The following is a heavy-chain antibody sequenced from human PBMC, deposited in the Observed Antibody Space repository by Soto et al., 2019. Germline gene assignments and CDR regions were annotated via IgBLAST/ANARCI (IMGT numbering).Heavy chain of an antibody. Sequence: EVQLLESGGGLVQPGGSLRLSCAASEFTFSSYAMSWVRQAPGKGLEWVSAISGGGDFIYYADSVMGRFTTSRDNSQEQVYLQMKRLRADDTAVYYCVRQAALPVAGTRAAATSFDIWGQGTMVTVSS. V-gene: IGHV3-23*01. J-gene: IGHJ3*02. CDR3: VRQAALPVAGTRAAATSFDI. CDR2: ISGGGDFI. CDR1: EFTFSSYA. D-gene: IGHD6-19*01.